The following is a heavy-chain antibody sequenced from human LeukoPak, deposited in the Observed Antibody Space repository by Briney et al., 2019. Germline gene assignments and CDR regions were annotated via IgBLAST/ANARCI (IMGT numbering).Heavy chain of an antibody. CDR3: ARSPDILTGHDPLDY. V-gene: IGHV1-18*01. CDR1: GYTFTSYG. Sequence: ASVKVSCKAFGYTFTSYGISWVRQAPGQGLEWMGWISAYNGNTNYAQKFQGRVTMTTDTSTSTAYMELRSLRSDDTAVYYCARSPDILTGHDPLDYWGQGTLVTVSS. D-gene: IGHD3-9*01. CDR2: ISAYNGNT. J-gene: IGHJ4*02.